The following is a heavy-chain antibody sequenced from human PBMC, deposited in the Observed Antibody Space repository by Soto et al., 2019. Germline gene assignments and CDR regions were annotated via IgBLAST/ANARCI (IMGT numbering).Heavy chain of an antibody. CDR2: IYYSGST. Sequence: SETLSLTCTVSGGSISSGDYYWSWIRQPPGKGLEWIGYIYYSGSTYYNPSLKSRVTISVDTSKNQFSLKLSSVTAADTAVYYCAREKGLRYSDYWGQGTLVTVS. D-gene: IGHD3-9*01. CDR3: AREKGLRYSDY. V-gene: IGHV4-30-4*01. J-gene: IGHJ4*02. CDR1: GGSISSGDYY.